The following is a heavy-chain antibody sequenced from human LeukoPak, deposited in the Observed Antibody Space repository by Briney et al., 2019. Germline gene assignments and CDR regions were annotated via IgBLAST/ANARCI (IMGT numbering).Heavy chain of an antibody. CDR3: ARLVFSGYDNGRDY. D-gene: IGHD5-12*01. CDR1: GGSITSSSFS. CDR2: IYYSGSS. V-gene: IGHV4-39*02. Sequence: SETLSLTCTVSGGSITSSSFSWGWIRQPPGRGLDWIGNIYYSGSSYYNPSLKSRVTISVDTSNNHFSLKLSSVTAADTAVYYCARLVFSGYDNGRDYWGQGTLVTVSS. J-gene: IGHJ4*02.